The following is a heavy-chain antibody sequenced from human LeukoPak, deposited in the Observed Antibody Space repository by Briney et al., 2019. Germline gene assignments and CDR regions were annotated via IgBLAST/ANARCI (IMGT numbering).Heavy chain of an antibody. CDR1: GFTFGDYA. J-gene: IGHJ5*02. CDR3: TRDLKFASRIVNWFDP. CDR2: IRSKAYGGTT. Sequence: GRSLRLSCTASGFTFGDYAMSWFRQAPGKGLEWVGFIRSKAYGGTTEYAASVKGRFTISRDDSKSIAYLQMNSLKTEDTAVYYCTRDLKFASRIVNWFDPWGQGTLVTVSS. V-gene: IGHV3-49*03. D-gene: IGHD2-21*01.